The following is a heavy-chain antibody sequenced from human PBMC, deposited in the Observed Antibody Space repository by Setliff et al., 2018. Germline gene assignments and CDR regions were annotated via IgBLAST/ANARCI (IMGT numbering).Heavy chain of an antibody. CDR1: GFTFSDYY. CDR2: ISSSGSTI. J-gene: IGHJ4*02. V-gene: IGHV3-11*04. CDR3: ASLNPRDGYNFDY. Sequence: PGGSLSLSCAASGFTFSDYYMSWIRQAPGKGLEWVSYISSSGSTIYYADSVKGRFTISRDNAKNSLYLQMNSLRAEDTAVYYCASLNPRDGYNFDYWGQGTLVTVSS. D-gene: IGHD5-12*01.